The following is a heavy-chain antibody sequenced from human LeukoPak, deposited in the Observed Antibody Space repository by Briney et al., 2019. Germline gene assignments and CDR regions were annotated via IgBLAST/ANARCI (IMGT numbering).Heavy chain of an antibody. Sequence: SVKVSCKASGGTFTSHAISWVRQAPGQGLEWMGRIIPTLGVATYAQKFQGRVTMTSDSSIRTAHMELRSLRSDDTAVYYCARGRKYGGSYPWSWYFPLWGRGTLVTVST. CDR2: IIPTLGVA. CDR1: GGTFTSHA. V-gene: IGHV1-69*04. J-gene: IGHJ2*01. CDR3: ARGRKYGGSYPWSWYFPL. D-gene: IGHD1-26*01.